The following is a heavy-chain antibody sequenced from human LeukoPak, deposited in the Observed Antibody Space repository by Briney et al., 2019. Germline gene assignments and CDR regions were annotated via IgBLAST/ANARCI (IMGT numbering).Heavy chain of an antibody. V-gene: IGHV1-58*02. J-gene: IGHJ6*03. CDR1: GFTFTSSA. CDR2: IVVGSGNT. Sequence: ASVKVSCKASGFTFTSSAMQWVRQARGQRLEWIGWIVVGSGNTNYAQKFQGRVTITRDMSTSTAYMELSSLRSEDTAVYYCARGQPYDFFFPGIWNRQQRGTYYYYYMDVWGKGTTVTVSS. D-gene: IGHD3-3*01. CDR3: ARGQPYDFFFPGIWNRQQRGTYYYYYMDV.